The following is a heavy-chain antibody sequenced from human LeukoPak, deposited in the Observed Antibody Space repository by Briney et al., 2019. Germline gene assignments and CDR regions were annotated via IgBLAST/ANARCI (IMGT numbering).Heavy chain of an antibody. CDR2: IYPGDSDT. Sequence: KPGESLKISCKGSGYSFTSYWIGWVRQMPGKGLEWMGIIYPGDSDTRYSPSFQGQVTISADKSIITAYLQWSSLKASDTAMYYCARGSMVRPFGWSGSPSPFDYWGQGTLVTVSS. J-gene: IGHJ4*02. D-gene: IGHD3-10*01. V-gene: IGHV5-51*03. CDR3: ARGSMVRPFGWSGSPSPFDY. CDR1: GYSFTSYW.